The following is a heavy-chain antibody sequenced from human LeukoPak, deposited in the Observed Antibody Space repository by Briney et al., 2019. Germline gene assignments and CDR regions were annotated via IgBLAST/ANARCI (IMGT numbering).Heavy chain of an antibody. J-gene: IGHJ6*03. CDR1: GGSISTSNYY. V-gene: IGHV4-39*07. CDR2: IFYSGST. Sequence: SETLSLTCTVSGGSISTSNYYWGWIRQPPGKGLEWIGNIFYSGSTYYSPSLKSRVTISVDTSKNQFSLKLSSVTAADAAVYYCARTYYHYIDVWGKGPTVTVSS. CDR3: ARTYYHYIDV.